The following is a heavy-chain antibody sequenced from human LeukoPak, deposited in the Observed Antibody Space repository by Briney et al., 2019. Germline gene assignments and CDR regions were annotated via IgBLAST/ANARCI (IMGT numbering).Heavy chain of an antibody. D-gene: IGHD5-18*01. CDR3: ARPTSYGYYFDS. V-gene: IGHV1-2*06. CDR1: GYTFTAYF. J-gene: IGHJ4*02. Sequence: ASGKVSCKAAGYTFTAYFIHWVRQAPGQGLEWMGRINPNSGDTNYAQKFQGRVTMTRDTSTSTAYMELSRLTSDDTAVYYCARPTSYGYYFDSWGQGTLVTVSS. CDR2: INPNSGDT.